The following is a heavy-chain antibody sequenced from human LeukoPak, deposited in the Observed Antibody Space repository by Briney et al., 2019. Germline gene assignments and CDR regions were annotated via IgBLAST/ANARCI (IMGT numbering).Heavy chain of an antibody. D-gene: IGHD3-22*01. CDR2: IYYSGST. Sequence: SETLSLTCTVSGGSISSGDYYWSWIRQPPGKGLEWIGYIYYSGSTYYNPSLKSRVTISVDTSKNQFSLKLSSVTAADTAVYYCARGVDYYDSSGSSGTLDYWGQGTLVTVSS. CDR3: ARGVDYYDSSGSSGTLDY. V-gene: IGHV4-30-4*01. J-gene: IGHJ4*02. CDR1: GGSISSGDYY.